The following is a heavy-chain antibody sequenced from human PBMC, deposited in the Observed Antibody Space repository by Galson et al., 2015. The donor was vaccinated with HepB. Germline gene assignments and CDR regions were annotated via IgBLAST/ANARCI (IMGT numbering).Heavy chain of an antibody. CDR1: GGSIRSGGYS. CDR2: IYHSGST. J-gene: IGHJ2*01. Sequence: LSLTCAASGGSIRSGGYSWSWIRQPPGKGLEWIGYIYHSGSTYYNPSLKSRVTIPVDRSKNQFSLKLSSVTAADTAVYYCARVVVPAAITNWYFDLWGRGTLVTVSS. D-gene: IGHD2-2*01. V-gene: IGHV4-30-2*01. CDR3: ARVVVPAAITNWYFDL.